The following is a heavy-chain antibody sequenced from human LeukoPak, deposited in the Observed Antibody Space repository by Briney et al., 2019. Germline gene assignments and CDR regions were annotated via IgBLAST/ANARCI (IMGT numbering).Heavy chain of an antibody. D-gene: IGHD3-3*01. Sequence: PSETLSLTCAVYGGSFSGYYWSWIRQPPGKGLEWIGEINHSGSTNYNPSLKSRVTMSVDTSKNQFSLKLSSVTAADTAVYYCARGRQGVVLSWGQGTLVTVSS. CDR1: GGSFSGYY. CDR2: INHSGST. CDR3: ARGRQGVVLS. J-gene: IGHJ5*02. V-gene: IGHV4-34*01.